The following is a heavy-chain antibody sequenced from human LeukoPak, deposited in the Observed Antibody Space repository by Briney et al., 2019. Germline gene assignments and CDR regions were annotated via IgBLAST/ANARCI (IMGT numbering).Heavy chain of an antibody. CDR3: ARDLYHLGCTDY. Sequence: GGSLRLSCAASGFTFSNYWMSWVRQAPGKGLEWVANMNRDGSEKNYVDSMKGRITISRDNAKNSLYLQMNSLRAEDTAVYYCARDLYHLGCTDYWGQGTLVTVSS. CDR2: MNRDGSEK. J-gene: IGHJ4*02. V-gene: IGHV3-7*01. CDR1: GFTFSNYW. D-gene: IGHD2/OR15-2a*01.